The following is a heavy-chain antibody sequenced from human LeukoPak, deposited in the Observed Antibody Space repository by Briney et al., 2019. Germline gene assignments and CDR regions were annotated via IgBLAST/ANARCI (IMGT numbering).Heavy chain of an antibody. CDR2: INTNSGHP. Sequence: GASVKVSCTASRYTFTRFALNWVRQAPGQGLQWMGWINTNSGHPTYAQGFTGRFVFSLDTSVSTAYLQINSLKAEDTAVYYCARPFDTISYFDYWGQGTPVTVSS. J-gene: IGHJ4*02. D-gene: IGHD3-10*01. CDR1: RYTFTRFA. CDR3: ARPFDTISYFDY. V-gene: IGHV7-4-1*02.